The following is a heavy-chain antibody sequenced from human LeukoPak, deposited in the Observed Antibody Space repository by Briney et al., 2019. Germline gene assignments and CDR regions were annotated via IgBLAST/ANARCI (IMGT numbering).Heavy chain of an antibody. V-gene: IGHV3-30*02. J-gene: IGHJ4*02. D-gene: IGHD3-3*01. Sequence: GGSLRLSCAASGFTFSSYGMHWVRQAPGKGLEWVAFIRYDGSNKYYADSVKGRFTISRDNSKNTLYLQMNSLRAEDTAVYYCAKDTAYYDFWSGYLHWGQGTLVTVSS. CDR3: AKDTAYYDFWSGYLH. CDR2: IRYDGSNK. CDR1: GFTFSSYG.